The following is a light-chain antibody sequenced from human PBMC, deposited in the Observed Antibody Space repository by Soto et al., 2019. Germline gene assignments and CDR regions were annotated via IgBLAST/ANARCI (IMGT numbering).Light chain of an antibody. CDR3: SSYSSSTTLV. V-gene: IGLV2-14*01. CDR2: EVS. CDR1: SSDVGGYKY. Sequence: QPVLTQPASVSGSLGQSVTISCTGSSSDVGGYKYVSWYQQHPGKAPKLILYEVSNRPSGVSNRFSGSKSGNTAALTISGLQAEDEADYYCSSYSSSTTLVFGGGTKLTVL. J-gene: IGLJ2*01.